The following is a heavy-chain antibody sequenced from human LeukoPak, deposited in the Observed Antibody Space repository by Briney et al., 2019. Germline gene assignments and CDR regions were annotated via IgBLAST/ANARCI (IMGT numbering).Heavy chain of an antibody. CDR3: ASTMVRGVP. D-gene: IGHD3-10*01. J-gene: IGHJ5*02. CDR1: GFTFSRFT. V-gene: IGHV3-21*01. CDR2: ISSSSSYI. Sequence: PGGSLRLSCAASGFTFSRFTMNWVRQAPGKGLEWVSSISSSSSYIYYADSVKGRFTSSRDNAKNTLYLQMNSLRAEDTAVYYCASTMVRGVPWGQGTLVTVSS.